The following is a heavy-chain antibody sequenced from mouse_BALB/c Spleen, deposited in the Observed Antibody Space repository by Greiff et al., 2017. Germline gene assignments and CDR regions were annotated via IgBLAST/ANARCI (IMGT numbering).Heavy chain of an antibody. V-gene: IGHV5-17*02. D-gene: IGHD4-1*01. J-gene: IGHJ2*01. CDR2: ISSGSSTI. Sequence: EVKLVESGGGLVQPGGSRKLSCAASGFTFSSFGMHWVRQAPEKGLEWVAYISSGSSTIYYADTVKGRFTISRDNPKNTLFLQMTSLRSEDTAMYYCAGANWDGDFDYWGQGTTLTVSS. CDR1: GFTFSSFG. CDR3: AGANWDGDFDY.